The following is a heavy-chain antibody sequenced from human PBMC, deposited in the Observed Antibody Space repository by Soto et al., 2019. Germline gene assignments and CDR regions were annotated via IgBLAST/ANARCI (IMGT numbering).Heavy chain of an antibody. Sequence: SETLSLTCTVSGGSISSYYWSWIRQPPGKGLEWIGYVYYSGSTNYNPSLKSRVTISVDTSKNQFSLKLSSVTAADTAVYYCASADILTGNPFDYWGQGTLVTVSS. J-gene: IGHJ4*02. CDR3: ASADILTGNPFDY. V-gene: IGHV4-59*01. CDR1: GGSISSYY. D-gene: IGHD3-9*01. CDR2: VYYSGST.